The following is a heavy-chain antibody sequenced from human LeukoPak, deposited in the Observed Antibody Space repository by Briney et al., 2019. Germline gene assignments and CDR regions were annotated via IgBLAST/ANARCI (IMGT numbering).Heavy chain of an antibody. CDR1: GSSISSSSYY. J-gene: IGHJ4*02. D-gene: IGHD3-22*01. V-gene: IGHV4-39*07. Sequence: SETLSLTCTVSGSSISSSSYYWGWIRQHPGKGLEWIGSIYYSGSTYYNPSLKSRVTISVDASKKQFSLKLSSVTAADTAIYYCARASYSYDINGWVPFDYWGQGTLVTVSS. CDR3: ARASYSYDINGWVPFDY. CDR2: IYYSGST.